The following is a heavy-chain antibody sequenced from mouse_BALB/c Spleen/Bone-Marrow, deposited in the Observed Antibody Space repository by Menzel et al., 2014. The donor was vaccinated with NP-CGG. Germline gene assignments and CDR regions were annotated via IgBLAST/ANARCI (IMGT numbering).Heavy chain of an antibody. Sequence: EVQLQQSGTVLARPGASVKMSCKASDYTFTSYRMHWLKQRPGQGLEWIGAIYPGNSDTSYNQKFKGKAELTAVTSTSPAYMDLSSLTNEDSAVYYCTLAYFGQGDWFFDVWGAGTTVTVSS. D-gene: IGHD2-10*01. CDR2: IYPGNSDT. V-gene: IGHV1-5*01. CDR3: TLAYFGQGDWFFDV. J-gene: IGHJ1*01. CDR1: DYTFTSYR.